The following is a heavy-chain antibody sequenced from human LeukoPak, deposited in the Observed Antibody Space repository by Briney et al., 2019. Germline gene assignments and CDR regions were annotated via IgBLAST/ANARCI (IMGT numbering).Heavy chain of an antibody. CDR3: ARGYCSGGSCYLLYYYGLDV. Sequence: ASVKVSCKASGYTFTGYYMHWVRQAPREGLEWMAWIDPHSGGTNYAQKFQGRVTMTRDTSISTAYMELSRLRSDDTAVYYCARGYCSGGSCYLLYYYGLDVWGQGTTVTVSS. CDR1: GYTFTGYY. V-gene: IGHV1-2*02. J-gene: IGHJ6*02. CDR2: IDPHSGGT. D-gene: IGHD2-15*01.